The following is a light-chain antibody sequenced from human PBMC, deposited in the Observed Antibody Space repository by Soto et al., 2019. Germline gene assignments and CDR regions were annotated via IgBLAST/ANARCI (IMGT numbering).Light chain of an antibody. CDR3: SSYTSSSTLYV. CDR1: SSDVGGYNY. Sequence: QSVLTQPASVSGSPGQSITISCTETSSDVGGYNYVSWYQQHPGKAPKLTIYDVSNRPSGVSNRFSGSKSGNTASLTIPGLQAEDEADYYCSSYTSSSTLYVFGTGTKVTVL. J-gene: IGLJ1*01. V-gene: IGLV2-14*01. CDR2: DVS.